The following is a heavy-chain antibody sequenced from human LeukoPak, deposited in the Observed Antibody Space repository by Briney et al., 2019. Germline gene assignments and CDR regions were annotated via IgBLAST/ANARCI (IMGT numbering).Heavy chain of an antibody. J-gene: IGHJ6*02. CDR1: GDSNGSYY. V-gene: IGHV4-59*08. CDR2: ISYSGTT. D-gene: IGHD6-19*01. CDR3: ARAYSSGSYYGLDV. Sequence: SETLSLTCNVSGDSNGSYYWSWIRQPPGKGPGWIGYISYSGTTNYNPSLESRVTISVDTSKNQFSLNLTSVTAADTAVYYCARAYSSGSYYGLDVWGHGTSITVSS.